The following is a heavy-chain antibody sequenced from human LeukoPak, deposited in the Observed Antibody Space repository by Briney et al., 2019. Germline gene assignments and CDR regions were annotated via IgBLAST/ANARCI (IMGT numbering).Heavy chain of an antibody. CDR3: ARDEGSLLGSYASFDY. V-gene: IGHV4-34*01. CDR2: INHSGST. J-gene: IGHJ4*02. CDR1: GGSFSGYY. D-gene: IGHD1-26*01. Sequence: SETLSLTCAVYGGSFSGYYWSWIRQPPGKGLEWIGEINHSGSTNYNPSLKSRVTISVDTSKNQFSLKLSSVTAADTAVYYCARDEGSLLGSYASFDYWGQGTLVTVSS.